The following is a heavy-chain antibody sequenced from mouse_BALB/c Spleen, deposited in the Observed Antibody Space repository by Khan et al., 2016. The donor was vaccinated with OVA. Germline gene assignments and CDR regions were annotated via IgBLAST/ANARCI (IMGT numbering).Heavy chain of an antibody. J-gene: IGHJ3*01. CDR2: IYPGSNNT. Sequence: VQLQESGAELVRPGASVKLSCKASGYTFTDYNINWVKQRTGQGLEWIGEIYPGSNNTYYNEKFKGKATLTADKSSSTVYMQLSSLTSEDSAVYFWAGERGAWFPYWGQGTLVTVSA. V-gene: IGHV1-77*01. CDR1: GYTFTDYN. CDR3: AGERGAWFPY.